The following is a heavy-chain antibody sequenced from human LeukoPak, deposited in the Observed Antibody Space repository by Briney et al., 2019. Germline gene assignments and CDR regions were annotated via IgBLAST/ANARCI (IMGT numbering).Heavy chain of an antibody. J-gene: IGHJ6*03. D-gene: IGHD1-1*01. CDR3: ATVRDYYMDV. CDR1: GGTFSSYA. Sequence: SVKVSCKASGGTFSSYAISWVRQAPGQGLEWMGGIIPIFGTANYAQKFQGRVTMTEDTSTDTAYMELSSLRSEDTAVYYCATVRDYYMDVWGKGTTVTLSS. V-gene: IGHV1-69*06. CDR2: IIPIFGTA.